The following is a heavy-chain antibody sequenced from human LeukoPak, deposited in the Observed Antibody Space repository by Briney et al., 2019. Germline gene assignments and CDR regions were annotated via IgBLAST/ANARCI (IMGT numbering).Heavy chain of an antibody. CDR1: GGSFSGYY. CDR3: ARGRARYNWNYAYNWFDP. J-gene: IGHJ5*02. D-gene: IGHD1-7*01. Sequence: SETLSLTCAVYGGSFSGYYWTWIRQPPGKGLEWIGEINHSGSTNYNPSLKSRVTISVDTSKNHFSLKLSSVTAADTAVYYCARGRARYNWNYAYNWFDPWGQGTLVTVSS. CDR2: INHSGST. V-gene: IGHV4-34*01.